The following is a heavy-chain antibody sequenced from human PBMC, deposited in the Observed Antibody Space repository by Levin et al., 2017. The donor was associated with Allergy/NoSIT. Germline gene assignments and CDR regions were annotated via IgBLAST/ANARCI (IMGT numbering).Heavy chain of an antibody. V-gene: IGHV3-74*01. CDR1: GFSVSRYW. D-gene: IGHD2-21*01. CDR3: TRGTCGGNDY. Sequence: GESLKISCAASGFSVSRYWMHWVRQVPGKGLVWVSRINEDGSVRSYADSVRGRFTISRDTAKNTLSLQMNSLRAEDTAVYYCTRGTCGGNDYWGQGTLVTVSS. CDR2: INEDGSVR. J-gene: IGHJ4*02.